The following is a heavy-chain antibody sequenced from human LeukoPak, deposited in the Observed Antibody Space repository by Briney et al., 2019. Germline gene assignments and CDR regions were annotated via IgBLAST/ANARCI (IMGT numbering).Heavy chain of an antibody. CDR3: ASGGNGPLYYFDY. CDR2: IYTSGST. V-gene: IGHV4-4*07. D-gene: IGHD4-23*01. J-gene: IGHJ4*02. Sequence: SETLSLTCTVSGGSISSYYWSWIRQPAGKGLEGIGRIYTSGSTNYNPSLKSRVTISVDKSKNQFSLKLSSVTAADTAVYYCASGGNGPLYYFDYWGQGTLVTVSS. CDR1: GGSISSYY.